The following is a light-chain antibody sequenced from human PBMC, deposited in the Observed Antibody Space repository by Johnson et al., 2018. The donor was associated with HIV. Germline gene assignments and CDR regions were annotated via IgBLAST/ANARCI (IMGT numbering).Light chain of an antibody. Sequence: SVLTQPPSASGTPGQRVTISCSGSSSNIGNNTVNWYQQLPGTAPKLLIYRITHRPSGIPDRFTGSKSGTSASLAISGLQTGDEADYYCGTWDSSLSAGGVFGTGTKVTVL. CDR2: RIT. V-gene: IGLV1-44*01. J-gene: IGLJ1*01. CDR1: SSNIGNNT. CDR3: GTWDSSLSAGGV.